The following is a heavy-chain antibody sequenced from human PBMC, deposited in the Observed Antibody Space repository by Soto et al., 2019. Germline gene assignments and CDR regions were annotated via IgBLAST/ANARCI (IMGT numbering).Heavy chain of an antibody. J-gene: IGHJ4*02. CDR3: TTHLGYCRGDNCYSDY. V-gene: IGHV3-15*01. CDR1: GFTFRTAW. D-gene: IGHD2-15*01. Sequence: EVQLVESGGGLVKPGGSLRLSCAASGFTFRTAWMSWVRLAPGKGLEWVGRIKSKADGETVDYAAPVKGRFTISRDDSINTLYLQVSGLKTEDTAVYYCTTHLGYCRGDNCYSDYWGQGTLVTVSS. CDR2: IKSKADGETV.